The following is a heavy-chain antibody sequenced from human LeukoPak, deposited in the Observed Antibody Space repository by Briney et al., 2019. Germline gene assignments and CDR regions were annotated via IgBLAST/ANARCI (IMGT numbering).Heavy chain of an antibody. Sequence: SGGSLRLSCAASGFTFNNYAMNWVRQALGKGLEWVSSISGGGETTYYADSAKGRFTISRDNSQNTLYLQMNSLRAEDMAVYYCARDYADYVGYFFFDYWGQGTLVTVSS. CDR3: ARDYADYVGYFFFDY. J-gene: IGHJ4*02. CDR2: ISGGGETT. D-gene: IGHD4-17*01. CDR1: GFTFNNYA. V-gene: IGHV3-23*01.